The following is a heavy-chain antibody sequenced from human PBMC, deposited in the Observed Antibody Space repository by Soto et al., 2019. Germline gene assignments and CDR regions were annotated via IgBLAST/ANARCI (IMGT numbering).Heavy chain of an antibody. Sequence: ASVKVSCKASGYTFTSYDINWVRPATGQGLEWMGWRNTNSGNTGYAQKFQGRVTMTRNTSISTAYMELSSMRSEDTAVYYCARGKVYYDFWRGYPSAYYYGMVVWGQGTTVNVS. CDR2: RNTNSGNT. D-gene: IGHD3-3*01. V-gene: IGHV1-8*01. CDR3: ARGKVYYDFWRGYPSAYYYGMVV. J-gene: IGHJ6*02. CDR1: GYTFTSYD.